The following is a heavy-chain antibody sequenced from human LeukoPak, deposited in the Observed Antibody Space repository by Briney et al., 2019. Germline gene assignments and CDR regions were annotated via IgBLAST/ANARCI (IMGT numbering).Heavy chain of an antibody. D-gene: IGHD7-27*01. CDR3: ARDPTRGDLSVY. CDR2: INSNSGDT. Sequence: ASVKVSCKASGYTFTGYYMHWVRQVPGQGLEGMGWINSNSGDTNYAQKFQGRVTMTRDTSISTAYMELSRLRSDDTAVYYCARDPTRGDLSVYWGQGTLVTVSS. CDR1: GYTFTGYY. V-gene: IGHV1-2*02. J-gene: IGHJ4*02.